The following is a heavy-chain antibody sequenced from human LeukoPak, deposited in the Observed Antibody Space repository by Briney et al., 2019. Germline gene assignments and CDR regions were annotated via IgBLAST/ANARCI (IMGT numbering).Heavy chain of an antibody. D-gene: IGHD2-2*01. V-gene: IGHV4-39*01. CDR2: IYYSGST. CDR1: GGSISSYY. J-gene: IGHJ5*02. CDR3: ARHPYTDDIVVVPAAINWFDP. Sequence: SETLSLTCTVSGGSISSYYWSWIRQPPGKGLEWIGSIYYSGSTYYNPSLKSRVTISVDTSKNQFSLKLSSVTAADTAVYYCARHPYTDDIVVVPAAINWFDPWGQGTLVTVSS.